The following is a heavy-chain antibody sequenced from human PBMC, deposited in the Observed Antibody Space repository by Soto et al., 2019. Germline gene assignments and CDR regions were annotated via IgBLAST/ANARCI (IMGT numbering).Heavy chain of an antibody. CDR3: ASSYCGGDCYSVYYYYGMDV. V-gene: IGHV1-18*01. J-gene: IGHJ6*02. CDR1: GYTFTSYG. D-gene: IGHD2-21*02. Sequence: QVQLVQSGAEVKKPGASVKVSCKASGYTFTSYGISWVRQAPGQGLEWMGWISAYNGNTNYAQKLQGRVTMTTDTSTSTAYMERRSLRSDDTAVYYCASSYCGGDCYSVYYYYGMDVWGQGTTVNVS. CDR2: ISAYNGNT.